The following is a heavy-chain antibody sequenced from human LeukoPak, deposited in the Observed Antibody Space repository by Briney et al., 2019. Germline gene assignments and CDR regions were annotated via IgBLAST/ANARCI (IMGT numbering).Heavy chain of an antibody. D-gene: IGHD4-11*01. CDR3: ARDIPGEPTTVDRFDP. CDR1: LYTFTGYY. V-gene: IGHV1-2*06. CDR2: INPNSGGT. J-gene: IGHJ5*02. Sequence: GASVKVSCKASLYTFTGYYMHWVRQAPGQGLEWMGRINPNSGGTNYAQKFQGRVTMTRDTSISTAYMELSRLRSDDTAVYYCARDIPGEPTTVDRFDPWGQGTLVTVSS.